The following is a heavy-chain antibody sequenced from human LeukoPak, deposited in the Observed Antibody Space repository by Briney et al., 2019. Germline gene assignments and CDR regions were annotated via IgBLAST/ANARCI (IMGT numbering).Heavy chain of an antibody. CDR3: ARGTVTRVYFDY. J-gene: IGHJ4*02. V-gene: IGHV4-34*01. CDR2: INHSGST. Sequence: SETLSLTCALYGGSFSGYYWGWIRQPPGKGLEWIGEINHSGSTNYNPSLKSRVTISVDTSKNQFSLKLSSVTAADTAVYYCARGTVTRVYFDYWGQGTLVTVSS. CDR1: GGSFSGYY. D-gene: IGHD4-17*01.